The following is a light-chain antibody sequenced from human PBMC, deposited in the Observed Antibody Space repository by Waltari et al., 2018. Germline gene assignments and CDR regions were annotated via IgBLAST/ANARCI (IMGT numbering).Light chain of an antibody. CDR2: DDN. J-gene: IGLJ3*02. V-gene: IGLV2-23*01. CDR3: CSYAGSYTWV. Sequence: QSALTQPASVSGSPGQSITISCTGTSRDVGIYNLVSWYQQYPGKAPKVMIYDDNRRPSGVSDRFSGSKSGNTASLTISGVQAEDEADYYCCSYAGSYTWVFGGGTKLTVL. CDR1: SRDVGIYNL.